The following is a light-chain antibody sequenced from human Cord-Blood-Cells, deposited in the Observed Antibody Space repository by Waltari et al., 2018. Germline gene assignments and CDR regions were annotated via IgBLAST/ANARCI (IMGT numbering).Light chain of an antibody. CDR2: AAS. Sequence: IQMTQSPSSLSASVGDRVTITCRASQSISSYLNWYQQKPGKAPKLLIYAASSLQSGVPSRFSGSGSGTDFTLTSSSLQPEDFATYYGQQSYSTPPYSFGQRTKLEIK. V-gene: IGKV1-39*01. CDR3: QQSYSTPPYS. CDR1: QSISSY. J-gene: IGKJ2*03.